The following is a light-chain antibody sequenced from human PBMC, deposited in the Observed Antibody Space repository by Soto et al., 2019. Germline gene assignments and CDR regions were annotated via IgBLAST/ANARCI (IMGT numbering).Light chain of an antibody. V-gene: IGKV3-15*01. Sequence: EIVMTQSPATLSVSPGERATLSCRASQSVTSNLAWYQQKGGQAPRLLIYGASTRATGIPSRFSGSGSGTEFTLTISSLQSEDFAVYYCQQYNSWPITFGQGTRLEIK. J-gene: IGKJ5*01. CDR3: QQYNSWPIT. CDR1: QSVTSN. CDR2: GAS.